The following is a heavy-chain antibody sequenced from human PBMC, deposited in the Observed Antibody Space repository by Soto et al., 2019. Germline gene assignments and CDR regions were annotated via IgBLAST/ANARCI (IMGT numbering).Heavy chain of an antibody. CDR3: ARGGYYYDSSGYYSFEAFEI. V-gene: IGHV1-18*04. J-gene: IGHJ3*02. CDR1: SYTFTSYT. CDR2: ISSYNDDS. D-gene: IGHD3-22*01. Sequence: QLQLVQSGAEMKKPGASVNVSCKASSYTFTSYTVSWVRQAPGQGLEWMGWISSYNDDSNYAQKFQDRVAMTIDTSTSTAYMELMSLTSDDTAVYYCARGGYYYDSSGYYSFEAFEIWGQGTMVTVSS.